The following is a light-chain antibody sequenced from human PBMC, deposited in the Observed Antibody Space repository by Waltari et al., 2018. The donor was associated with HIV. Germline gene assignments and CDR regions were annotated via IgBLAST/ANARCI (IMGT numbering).Light chain of an antibody. CDR3: QVLDSNADHLVV. V-gene: IGLV3-21*02. J-gene: IGLJ2*01. Sequence: SYVLTQPPSVSVAPGQTASIPWGGNNIGSVHWYQQKPGQAPVMVVYDNRGRPSGIPERFSCSNSGNTATLTISGVEAGDEAYYYCQVLDSNADHLVVFGGGTKLTV. CDR1: NIGS. CDR2: DNR.